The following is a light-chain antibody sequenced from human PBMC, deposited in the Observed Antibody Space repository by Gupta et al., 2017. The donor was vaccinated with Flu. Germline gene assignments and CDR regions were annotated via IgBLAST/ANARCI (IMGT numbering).Light chain of an antibody. V-gene: IGKV1-39*01. Sequence: DIQMTQSPSSLSASVGDRVTIIRRTSLSITKYLSWYQQKPGQAPNLLIYSVSTLQNGLPPRFSASGFGTEFVLNITNLQPEDFAAYYCQQSHRSPHTFGGGTKMEFK. J-gene: IGKJ4*01. CDR1: LSITKY. CDR2: SVS. CDR3: QQSHRSPHT.